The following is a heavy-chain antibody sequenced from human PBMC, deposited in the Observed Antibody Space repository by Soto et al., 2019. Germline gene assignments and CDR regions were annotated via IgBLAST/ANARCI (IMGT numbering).Heavy chain of an antibody. Sequence: PGGSLRLSCAASGFTFSSFGMNWVRQAPGKGLEWVSSISSGDGYIYYADSMKGRFTISRDNAKSSLFLQMNSLRADDTAVYYCARVGGSCSTTSCYAYFDSWGQGTLVTVSS. CDR3: ARVGGSCSTTSCYAYFDS. CDR2: ISSGDGYI. J-gene: IGHJ4*02. D-gene: IGHD2-2*01. CDR1: GFTFSSFG. V-gene: IGHV3-21*01.